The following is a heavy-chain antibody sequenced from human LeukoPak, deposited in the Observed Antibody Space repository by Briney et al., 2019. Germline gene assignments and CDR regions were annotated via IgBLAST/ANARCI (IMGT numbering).Heavy chain of an antibody. J-gene: IGHJ4*02. CDR2: IYYSGST. CDR1: GGSISSSSYY. D-gene: IGHD4-17*01. V-gene: IGHV4-39*01. CDR3: ARLVRYGDYRAPGRSDY. Sequence: PSEALSLTCTVSGGSISSSSYYWGWIRQAPGKGLEWIGSIYYSGSTYYNPSLKSRVTISVDTSKNQFSLKLSSVTAADTAVYYCARLVRYGDYRAPGRSDYWGQGTLVTVSS.